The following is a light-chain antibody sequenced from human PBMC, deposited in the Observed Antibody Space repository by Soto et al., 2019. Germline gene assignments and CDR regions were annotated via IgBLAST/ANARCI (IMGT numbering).Light chain of an antibody. CDR2: DVS. CDR1: SSDVGGYNY. CDR3: SSYTSSSTVV. J-gene: IGLJ2*01. Sequence: QSALTQPASVSGSPGQSITISCTGTSSDVGGYNYVSWYQQHPGKAPKLMIYDVSNRPLGVSNRFSGSKSGNTASLTISGXXAXXXADYYCSSYTSSSTVVFGGGTKLTV. V-gene: IGLV2-14*01.